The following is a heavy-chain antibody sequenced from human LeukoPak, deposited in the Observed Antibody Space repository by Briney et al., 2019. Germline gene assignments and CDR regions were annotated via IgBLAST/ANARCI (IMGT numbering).Heavy chain of an antibody. J-gene: IGHJ4*02. V-gene: IGHV3-7*01. CDR3: ARLLGDRTIYDY. CDR1: GFTFSSYW. Sequence: GGSLRLSCAASGFTFSSYWMSWVRQAPGKGLEWVANIKQDGLEMYYVDPVKGRFTISRDNAKNSVYLQMNSLRVEDTAIYYCARLLGDRTIYDYWGQGTLVTVSS. CDR2: IKQDGLEM. D-gene: IGHD1/OR15-1a*01.